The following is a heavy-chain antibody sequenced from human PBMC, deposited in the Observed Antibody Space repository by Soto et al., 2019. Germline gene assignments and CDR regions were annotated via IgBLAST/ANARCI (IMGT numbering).Heavy chain of an antibody. J-gene: IGHJ3*02. CDR1: GYTLTELS. V-gene: IGHV1-24*01. D-gene: IGHD2-8*02. CDR3: ATGGVDDSGDAFDI. Sequence: GASVNVSCKVSGYTLTELSMHWVRQAPGKGLEWMGGFDPEDGETIYAQKFQGRVTMTEDTSTDTAYMELSSLRSEDTAAYYCATGGVDDSGDAFDIWGQGTMVTVSS. CDR2: FDPEDGET.